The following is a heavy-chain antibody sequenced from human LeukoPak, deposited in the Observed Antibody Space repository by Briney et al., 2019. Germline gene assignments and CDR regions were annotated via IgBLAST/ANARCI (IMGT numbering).Heavy chain of an antibody. CDR1: GFTFRNYW. CDR2: IKQDGSEK. J-gene: IGHJ4*02. D-gene: IGHD3-16*01. Sequence: GGSLRLSCAASGFTFRNYWMSWVRQAPGKGLEWVANIKQDGSEKYYVDSVKGRFTISRDNSKNTLYLQMNSLRAEDTAVYYCARDRVDPYYFDYWGQGTLVTVSS. V-gene: IGHV3-7*01. CDR3: ARDRVDPYYFDY.